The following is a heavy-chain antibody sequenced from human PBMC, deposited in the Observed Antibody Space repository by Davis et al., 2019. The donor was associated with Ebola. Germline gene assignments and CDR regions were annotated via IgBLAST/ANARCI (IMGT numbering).Heavy chain of an antibody. CDR3: AREIAAAHFDY. J-gene: IGHJ4*02. D-gene: IGHD6-13*01. V-gene: IGHV3-23*01. CDR2: LGTSADT. Sequence: GESLKISCAASGFVFSSYVMSWVRRAPGKGLEWVSTLGTSADTYYADSVKGRFTISRDNSKNTLYLQMNSLRAEDTAVYYCAREIAAAHFDYWGQGTLVTVSS. CDR1: GFVFSSYV.